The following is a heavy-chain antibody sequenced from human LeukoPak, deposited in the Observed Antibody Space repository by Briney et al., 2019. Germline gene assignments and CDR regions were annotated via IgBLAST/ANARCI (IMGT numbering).Heavy chain of an antibody. Sequence: GGSLRLSCAASGFTFSSYSMNWVRQAPGKGLEWVSSISSSSSYIYYADSVKGRFTISRDNAKNSLYLQMNSLRAEDTAVYYCARDLVCYYYMDVWGKGTTVTVSS. J-gene: IGHJ6*03. CDR1: GFTFSSYS. V-gene: IGHV3-21*01. CDR2: ISSSSSYI. CDR3: ARDLVCYYYMDV.